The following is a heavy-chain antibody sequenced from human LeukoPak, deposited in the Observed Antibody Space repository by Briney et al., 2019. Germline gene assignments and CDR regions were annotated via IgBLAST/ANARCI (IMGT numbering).Heavy chain of an antibody. V-gene: IGHV2-5*02. CDR1: GFSLRTSGVG. D-gene: IGHD5-12*01. CDR2: IYWDDDK. Sequence: SGPTLVNPTQTLTLTCTFSGFSLRTSGVGVGWIRQPPAKALEWLALIYWDDDKNYSPSLKTGLTITKDTSKSQVVLTMTNMDPVDTATYYCAHRRGYSGNFDYWGQGTLVTVSS. J-gene: IGHJ4*02. CDR3: AHRRGYSGNFDY.